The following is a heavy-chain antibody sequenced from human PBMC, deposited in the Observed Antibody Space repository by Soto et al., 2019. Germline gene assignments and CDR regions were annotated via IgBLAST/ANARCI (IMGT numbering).Heavy chain of an antibody. Sequence: SETLSLTCTVSGGSISSGGYYWSWIRQHPGKGLEWIGYIYYSGSTYYNPSLKSRVTISVDTSKNQFSLKLSSVTAADTAVYYCARVQANYDFWSGYYSFDYWGQGTLVTVSS. CDR1: GGSISSGGYY. V-gene: IGHV4-31*03. CDR3: ARVQANYDFWSGYYSFDY. D-gene: IGHD3-3*01. CDR2: IYYSGST. J-gene: IGHJ4*02.